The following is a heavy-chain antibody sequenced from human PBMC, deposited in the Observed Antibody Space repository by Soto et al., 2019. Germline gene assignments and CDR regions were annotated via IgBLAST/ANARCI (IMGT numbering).Heavy chain of an antibody. J-gene: IGHJ4*02. Sequence: GASVKVSCKASGYTFTSYAMHWVRQAPGQRLEWMGWINAGNGNTKYSQKFQGRVTITRDTSASTAYMELSSLRSEDTAVYYCARDKIIVGATRFTDYWGQGTLVTVSS. D-gene: IGHD1-26*01. CDR1: GYTFTSYA. V-gene: IGHV1-3*01. CDR3: ARDKIIVGATRFTDY. CDR2: INAGNGNT.